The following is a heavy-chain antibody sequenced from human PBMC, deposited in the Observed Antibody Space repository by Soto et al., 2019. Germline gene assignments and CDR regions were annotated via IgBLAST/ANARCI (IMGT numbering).Heavy chain of an antibody. CDR2: IYYSGST. CDR3: ARHGPMGGDFDY. Sequence: SGTLSLTCTVSGGSISIYYWSWIRQPPGKGLEWIGYIYYSGSTNYNPSLKSRVTISVDTSKNQFSLKLSSVTAAVTAVYYCARHGPMGGDFDYWGQGTLVTVSS. V-gene: IGHV4-59*08. J-gene: IGHJ4*02. D-gene: IGHD2-21*01. CDR1: GGSISIYY.